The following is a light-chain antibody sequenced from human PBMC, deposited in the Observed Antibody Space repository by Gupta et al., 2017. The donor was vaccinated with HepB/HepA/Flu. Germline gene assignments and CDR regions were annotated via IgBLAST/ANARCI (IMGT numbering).Light chain of an antibody. CDR3: AAWDDNMNVLV. J-gene: IGLJ2*01. CDR1: SATIGTNT. Sequence: QAVLTQPPSASATPGQRVTISCSGSSATIGTNTVTCYYQLPATDPQRRILCNNHRPSGVADGCSCYTSGSSASPVTIALPSDDEADDYCAAWDDNMNVLVFGGGTKLTVL. V-gene: IGLV1-44*01. CDR2: CNN.